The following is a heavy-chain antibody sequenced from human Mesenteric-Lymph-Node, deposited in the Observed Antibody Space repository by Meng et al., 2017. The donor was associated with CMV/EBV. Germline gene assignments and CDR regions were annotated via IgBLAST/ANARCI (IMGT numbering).Heavy chain of an antibody. CDR3: ARTRRGEHSSSCMDY. J-gene: IGHJ4*02. CDR2: ISSSSSYI. V-gene: IGHV3-21*01. D-gene: IGHD6-13*01. Sequence: SGFTFSSYSMNWVRQAPGKGLEWVSSISSSSSYIYYADSVKGRFTISRDNAKNSLYLQMNSLRAEDTAVYYCARTRRGEHSSSCMDYWGQGTLVPSPQ. CDR1: GFTFSSYS.